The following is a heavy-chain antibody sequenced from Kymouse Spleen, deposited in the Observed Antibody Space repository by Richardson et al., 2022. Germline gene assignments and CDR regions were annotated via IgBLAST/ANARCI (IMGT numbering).Heavy chain of an antibody. CDR3: ASITGTLCF*Y. D-gene: IGHD1-7*01. J-gene: IGHJ3*02. CDR1: GGSFSGYY. CDR2: INHSGST. V-gene: IGHV4-34*01. Sequence: QVQLQQWGAGLLKPSETLSLTCAVYGGSFSGYYWSWIRQPPGKGLEWIGEINHSGSTNYNPSLKSRVTISVDTSKNQFSLKLSSVTAADTAVYYCASITGTLCF*YLGPRDNGHRLF.